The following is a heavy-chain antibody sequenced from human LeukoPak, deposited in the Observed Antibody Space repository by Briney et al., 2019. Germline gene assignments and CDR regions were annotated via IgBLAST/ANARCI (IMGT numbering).Heavy chain of an antibody. V-gene: IGHV4-59*01. CDR2: IYNSGST. CDR1: GDSISIYY. J-gene: IGHJ4*02. CDR3: ARASEGIGYFDT. D-gene: IGHD3-16*01. Sequence: SETLSLTCSVSGDSISIYYWSWIRQPPGKGLEWIGYIYNSGSTNYNPSLKSRVTISVDTSKNQFSLKLTSVTAADTAVYYCARASEGIGYFDTWGRGSLVTVSS.